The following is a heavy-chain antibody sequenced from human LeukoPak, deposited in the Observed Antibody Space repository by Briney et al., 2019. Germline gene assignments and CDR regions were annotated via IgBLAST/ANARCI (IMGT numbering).Heavy chain of an antibody. V-gene: IGHV1-69*06. J-gene: IGHJ3*01. CDR1: GGTFSSYA. D-gene: IGHD6-13*01. CDR2: IIPIFGTA. CDR3: ARISSSNWYNERGALDV. Sequence: SVKVSCKASGGTFSSYAISWVRQAPGQGLEWMGGIIPIFGTANYAQKFQGRVTITADKSTSTAYMELSSLRSEDTAVYYCARISSSNWYNERGALDVWGQGTMVTVSS.